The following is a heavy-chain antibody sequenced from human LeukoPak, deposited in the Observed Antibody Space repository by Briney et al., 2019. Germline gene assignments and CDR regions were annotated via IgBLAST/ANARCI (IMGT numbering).Heavy chain of an antibody. V-gene: IGHV3-21*01. CDR1: GFTFSSYS. J-gene: IGHJ4*02. CDR2: ISSSSSYI. Sequence: GGSLRLSCAASGFTFSSYSMNWVRQAPGKGLEWVSSISSSSSYIYYADSVRGRFTISRDNAKNLLYLQMNSLRAEDTAVYYCATLMTTVTTSGALRFDYWGQGTLVTVSS. CDR3: ATLMTTVTTSGALRFDY. D-gene: IGHD4-17*01.